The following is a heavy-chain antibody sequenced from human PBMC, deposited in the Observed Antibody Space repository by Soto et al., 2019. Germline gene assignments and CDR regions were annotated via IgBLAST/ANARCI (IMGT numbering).Heavy chain of an antibody. V-gene: IGHV4-34*01. J-gene: IGHJ4*02. D-gene: IGHD6-13*01. CDR2: LNHSGST. Sequence: SETLSLTCAVSGGSISSGGYSWSWIRQPPGKGLEWIGELNHSGSTNYNPSLKSRVTISVDTSKNQFSLKLSSVTAADTAVYFCARVGALGSSSCFDYWGQGTLVTVSS. CDR1: GGSISSGGYS. CDR3: ARVGALGSSSCFDY.